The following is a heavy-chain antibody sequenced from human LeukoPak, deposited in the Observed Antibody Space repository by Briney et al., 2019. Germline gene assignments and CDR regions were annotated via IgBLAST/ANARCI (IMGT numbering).Heavy chain of an antibody. Sequence: GGSLRLSCAASGVSLSDAWMSWVRQAPGKGLECVGRMKPRGTTEDGAPMNDRFIVSRDDSKNTLYLQMNSLKAEDTGLYYCSQLSRGYWGQGAQVTVSS. CDR3: SQLSRGY. CDR1: GVSLSDAW. J-gene: IGHJ4*02. CDR2: MKPRGTT. D-gene: IGHD2-15*01. V-gene: IGHV3-15*01.